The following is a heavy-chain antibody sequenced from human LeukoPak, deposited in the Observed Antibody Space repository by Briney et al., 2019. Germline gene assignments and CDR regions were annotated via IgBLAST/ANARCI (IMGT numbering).Heavy chain of an antibody. D-gene: IGHD3-22*01. Sequence: GGSLRLSCAASGFTFSRYWMSWVRQVPRKGLEWVANVKQDGSEKYYVDSVKGRFTISRDNAKNSLYLQMNSLRAEDTAVYYCARDKGDYDTSGSLFVFGGQGTLVTVSS. CDR3: ARDKGDYDTSGSLFVF. CDR1: GFTFSRYW. J-gene: IGHJ4*02. CDR2: VKQDGSEK. V-gene: IGHV3-7*03.